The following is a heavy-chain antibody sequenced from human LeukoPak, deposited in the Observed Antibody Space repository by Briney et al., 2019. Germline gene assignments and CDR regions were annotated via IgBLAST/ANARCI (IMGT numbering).Heavy chain of an antibody. V-gene: IGHV4-34*01. D-gene: IGHD3-16*01. J-gene: IGHJ4*02. Sequence: SETLSLTCAVYGGSFSGYYWSWIRQPPGKGLEWIGEISHSGSTNYNPSLKSRVTISVDTSKNQFSLKLSSVTAADTAVYYCAIRYDYVWGSYGELDYWGQGTLVTVSS. CDR1: GGSFSGYY. CDR2: ISHSGST. CDR3: AIRYDYVWGSYGELDY.